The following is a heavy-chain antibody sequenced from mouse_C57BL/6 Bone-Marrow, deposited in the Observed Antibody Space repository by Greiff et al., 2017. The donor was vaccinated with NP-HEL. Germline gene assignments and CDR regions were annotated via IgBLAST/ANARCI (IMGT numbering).Heavy chain of an antibody. V-gene: IGHV2-9-1*01. D-gene: IGHD2-5*01. CDR2: IWTGGGT. J-gene: IGHJ4*01. CDR3: ARAYYSSYYAMDY. Sequence: VQLVESGPGLVAPSQSLSITCTVSGFSLTSYALSWVRQPPGTGLVWLGVIWTGGGTNYNSALKSRLSISKDNSKSQVFLKMNSLQTDDTARYYCARAYYSSYYAMDYWGQGTSVTVSS. CDR1: GFSLTSYA.